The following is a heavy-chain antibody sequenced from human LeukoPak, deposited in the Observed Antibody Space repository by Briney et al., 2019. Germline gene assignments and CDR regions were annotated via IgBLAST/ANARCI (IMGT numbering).Heavy chain of an antibody. CDR3: ARHLVRFLLDV. J-gene: IGHJ6*02. D-gene: IGHD3-3*01. CDR1: GGSISSYY. Sequence: SETLSLTCTVSGGSISSYYWSWIRQPPGKGLEWIGYIYYSGSTNYNPSLKSRVTISVDTSKNQFSPKLSSVTAADTAVYYCARHLVRFLLDVWGQGTTVTVSS. V-gene: IGHV4-59*08. CDR2: IYYSGST.